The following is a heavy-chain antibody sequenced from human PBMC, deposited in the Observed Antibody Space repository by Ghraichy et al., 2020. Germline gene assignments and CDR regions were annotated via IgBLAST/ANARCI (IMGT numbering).Heavy chain of an antibody. CDR1: GASTSSNY. J-gene: IGHJ4*02. CDR2: VYISGST. CDR3: ARVRNAYYSVLDY. V-gene: IGHV4-4*08. D-gene: IGHD3-22*01. Sequence: SETLSLTCTVSGASTSSNYWSWIRQPPGKGLEWIGYVYISGSTNYNPSLKSRVTISMDTSKKQFSLKLHSVTAADTAVYYCARVRNAYYSVLDYWGQGSLVTVSS.